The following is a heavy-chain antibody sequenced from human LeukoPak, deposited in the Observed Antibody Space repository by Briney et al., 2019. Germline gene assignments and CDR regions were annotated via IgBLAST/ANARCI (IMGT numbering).Heavy chain of an antibody. CDR1: GYTFTSHG. CDR3: ARDLDGDHHPFYFDY. D-gene: IGHD4-17*01. J-gene: IGHJ4*02. Sequence: ASVKVSCKASGYTFTSHGISWVRQAPGQGLEWMGWISAYNGNTNYAQKLQGRVTMTTDTSTSTAYMELRSLRSDDTAVYYCARDLDGDHHPFYFDYWGQGTLVTVSS. V-gene: IGHV1-18*01. CDR2: ISAYNGNT.